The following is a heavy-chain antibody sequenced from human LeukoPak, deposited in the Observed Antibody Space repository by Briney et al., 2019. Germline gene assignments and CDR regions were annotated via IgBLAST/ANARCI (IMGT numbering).Heavy chain of an antibody. J-gene: IGHJ4*02. CDR3: AKSQEDDSSGYYYANFDY. D-gene: IGHD3-22*01. CDR1: GFTFRTYH. V-gene: IGHV3-23*01. Sequence: GGSVRLSCAASGFTFRTYHMSWARQAPGKGLQWVSAISGSDGRTAYADSVKGRFTISRDNSKNTLYLQMNSLRAEDTAVYYCAKSQEDDSSGYYYANFDYWGQGTLVTVSS. CDR2: ISGSDGRT.